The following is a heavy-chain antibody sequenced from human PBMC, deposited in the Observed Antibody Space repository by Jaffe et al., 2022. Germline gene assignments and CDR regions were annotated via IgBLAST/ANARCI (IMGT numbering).Heavy chain of an antibody. D-gene: IGHD5-12*01. CDR3: AREGGYDHFFDY. J-gene: IGHJ4*02. CDR2: ISSSSSYI. Sequence: EVQLVESGGGLVKPGGSLRLSCAASGFTFSSYSMNWVRQAPGKGLEWVSSISSSSSYIYYADSVKGRFTISRDNAKNSLYLQMNSLRAEDTAVYYCAREGGYDHFFDYWGQGTLVTVSS. CDR1: GFTFSSYS. V-gene: IGHV3-21*01.